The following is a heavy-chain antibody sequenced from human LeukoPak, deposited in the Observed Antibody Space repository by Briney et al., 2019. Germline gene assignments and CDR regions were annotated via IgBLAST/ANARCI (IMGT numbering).Heavy chain of an antibody. D-gene: IGHD3-10*01. J-gene: IGHJ6*02. Sequence: SETLSLTCTVSGGSISSYYWSWIRQPPGKGLEWIGYIYYSGSTNYNPSLKSRVTISVDTSKNQFSLKLSSVTAADTAVYYCARYGSGSYYTRYYYYGMDVWGQGTTVTVSS. CDR3: ARYGSGSYYTRYYYYGMDV. CDR2: IYYSGST. V-gene: IGHV4-59*01. CDR1: GGSISSYY.